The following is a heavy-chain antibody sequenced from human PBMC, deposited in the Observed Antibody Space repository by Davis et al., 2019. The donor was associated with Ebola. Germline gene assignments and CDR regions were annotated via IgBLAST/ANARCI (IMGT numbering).Heavy chain of an antibody. Sequence: PGGSLRLSCKGFGYSFTSYWISWVRQMPGKGLEWMGRIDPSDSYTNYSPSFQGHVTISADKSISTAYLQWSSLKASDTAMYYCAREDHGQLVIYWFDPWGQGTLVTVSS. D-gene: IGHD6-6*01. J-gene: IGHJ5*02. V-gene: IGHV5-10-1*01. CDR1: GYSFTSYW. CDR3: AREDHGQLVIYWFDP. CDR2: IDPSDSYT.